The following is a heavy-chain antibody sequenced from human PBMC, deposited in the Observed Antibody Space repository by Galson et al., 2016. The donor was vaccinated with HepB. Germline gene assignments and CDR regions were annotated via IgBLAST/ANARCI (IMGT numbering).Heavy chain of an antibody. Sequence: SLRLSCAASGYRFSGQAMHWVRQAPGKGLEWVAVISYDGHYQIYADSVRGRFTISRDNFNNTLYLQMNSLRTEDTAVYYCARELSLVPGKGGHFDLWGQGTLVTVSS. J-gene: IGHJ5*02. D-gene: IGHD6-19*01. V-gene: IGHV3-30*04. CDR3: ARELSLVPGKGGHFDL. CDR1: GYRFSGQA. CDR2: ISYDGHYQ.